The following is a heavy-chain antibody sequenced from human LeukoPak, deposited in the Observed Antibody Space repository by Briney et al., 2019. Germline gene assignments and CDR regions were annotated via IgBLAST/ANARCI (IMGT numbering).Heavy chain of an antibody. CDR2: IYYSGST. V-gene: IGHV4-59*01. Sequence: SETLSLTCTVSGGSISSYYWSWIRQPPGKGLEWIGYIYYSGSTNYNPSLKSRVTISVDTSKNQFSLKLSSVTAADTAVYYCARWRGYSYGSLDYWGQGTLVTVSS. D-gene: IGHD5-18*01. J-gene: IGHJ4*02. CDR1: GGSISSYY. CDR3: ARWRGYSYGSLDY.